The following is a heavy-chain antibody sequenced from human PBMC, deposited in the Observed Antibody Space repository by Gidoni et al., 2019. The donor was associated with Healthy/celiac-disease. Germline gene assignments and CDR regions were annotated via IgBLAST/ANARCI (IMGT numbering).Heavy chain of an antibody. CDR2: FIPSFGTA. D-gene: IGHD6-13*01. Sequence: SGAEVKKPGSSVKVSCKASGGTFSSSAISWVRQAPGQGLEWMGGFIPSFGTANYAQKFQGRVTITADESTSTAYMELSSLRSEDTAVYYCAREPAAGSYYYYGMDVWGQGTTVTVSS. V-gene: IGHV1-69*01. CDR3: AREPAAGSYYYYGMDV. CDR1: GGTFSSSA. J-gene: IGHJ6*02.